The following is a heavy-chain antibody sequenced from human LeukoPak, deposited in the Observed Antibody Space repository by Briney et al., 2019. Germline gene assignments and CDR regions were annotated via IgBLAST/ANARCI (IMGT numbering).Heavy chain of an antibody. CDR3: ARGRGWFDP. CDR2: IYYSGST. CDR1: GGSISSSSYY. D-gene: IGHD3-10*01. Sequence: SETLSLTCTVSGGSISSSSYYWGWIRQPPGKGLEWIGYIYYSGSTNYNPSLKSRVNISVDTSKNQFSLKLSSVTAADTALYYCARGRGWFDPWGQGTLVIVSS. V-gene: IGHV4-61*05. J-gene: IGHJ5*02.